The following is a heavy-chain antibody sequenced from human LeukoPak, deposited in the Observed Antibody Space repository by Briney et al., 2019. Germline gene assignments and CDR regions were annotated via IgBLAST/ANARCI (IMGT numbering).Heavy chain of an antibody. V-gene: IGHV3-49*03. J-gene: IGHJ4*02. CDR2: IRSKAYGGTT. CDR1: GFTFGDYA. Sequence: GGSLRLSCTASGFTFGDYAMSWFRQAPGKGLEWVGFIRSKAYGGTTEYAASVKGRFTISRDDSKSIAYLQMNSLKTEDTAVYYCTTTEPGSHYLFATYWGQGTLVTVSS. CDR3: TTTEPGSHYLFATY. D-gene: IGHD1-26*01.